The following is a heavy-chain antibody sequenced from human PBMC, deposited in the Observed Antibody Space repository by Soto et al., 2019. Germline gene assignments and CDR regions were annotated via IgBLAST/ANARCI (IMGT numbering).Heavy chain of an antibody. CDR1: GGSISPFY. CDR3: ARDMRLQYDIVYFHFWSGKNNWCEP. V-gene: IGHV4-59*01. D-gene: IGHD3-3*01. CDR2: ISYRGDT. Sequence: SETLSLTCTVSGGSISPFYWSWIRQPPGRGLEYIGYISYRGDTNYNPSLKSRVILSVDTSQNQFSLRLSSVTAAYTAVYYCARDMRLQYDIVYFHFWSGKNNWCEPWGQGTLDTVSS. J-gene: IGHJ5*02.